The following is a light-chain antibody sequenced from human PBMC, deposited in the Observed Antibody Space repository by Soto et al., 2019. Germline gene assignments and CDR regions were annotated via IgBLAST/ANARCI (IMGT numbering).Light chain of an antibody. Sequence: QSALTQPASVSGSPGQSITISCTGTSSDVGGYNYVSWYQQHPGKAPKLMIYDVSNRPSGVSNRFSGSKSGNTASLTISGLQAEDEEAYYCCSYTSSSSLVVFGGGTKLTVL. V-gene: IGLV2-14*01. CDR3: CSYTSSSSLVV. J-gene: IGLJ2*01. CDR1: SSDVGGYNY. CDR2: DVS.